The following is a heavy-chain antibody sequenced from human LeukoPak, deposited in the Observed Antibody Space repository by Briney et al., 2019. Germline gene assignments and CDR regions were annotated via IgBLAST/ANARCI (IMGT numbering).Heavy chain of an antibody. J-gene: IGHJ4*02. CDR2: IKGDGITT. CDR1: GFTFSSFW. CDR3: AKDLHEIAADY. Sequence: GGSLRLSCEASGFTFSSFWMHWVRQAPGKGLVWVARIKGDGITTNYADPAKGRSTVSRDNAKNTVYLQMNSLRAEDTAVYYCAKDLHEIAADYWGQGTLVTVAS. D-gene: IGHD2-21*01. V-gene: IGHV3-74*01.